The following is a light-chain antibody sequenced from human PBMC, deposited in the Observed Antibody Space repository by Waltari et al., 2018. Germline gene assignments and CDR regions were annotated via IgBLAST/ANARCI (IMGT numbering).Light chain of an antibody. Sequence: QSALTQHASVSGTPGQSITIPCPGTTNTGGNYGLFAWYQQPPGKAPKLLICEVINRPSGVSSRFSGSKSGNTASLTISGLQAEDEADYYCCSYAGRGTYVFGSGTKVTVL. CDR2: EVI. V-gene: IGLV2-23*02. J-gene: IGLJ1*01. CDR1: TNTGGNYGL. CDR3: CSYAGRGTYV.